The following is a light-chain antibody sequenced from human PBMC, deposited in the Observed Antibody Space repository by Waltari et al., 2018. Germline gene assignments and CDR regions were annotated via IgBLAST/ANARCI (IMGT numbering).Light chain of an antibody. CDR3: QQYNNWQIT. CDR2: GAS. J-gene: IGKJ5*01. CDR1: QSVGYN. Sequence: EVVMTQSPATLSVSPGERVTLACRASQSVGYNLAWFQQQPGQAPSLLIYGASTSATDIPDRFSGSGSGTAVTLTISSLQSEDFANYYCQQYNNWQITFGQGTRLDLK. V-gene: IGKV3-15*01.